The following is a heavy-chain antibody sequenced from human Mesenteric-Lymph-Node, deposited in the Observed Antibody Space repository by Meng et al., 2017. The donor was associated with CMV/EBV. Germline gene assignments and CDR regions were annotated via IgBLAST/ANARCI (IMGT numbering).Heavy chain of an antibody. CDR1: GFTFNSYG. CDR3: AKEAGYYDFVGGMDV. J-gene: IGHJ6*02. D-gene: IGHD3-3*01. Sequence: GESLKISCAASGFTFNSYGMHWVRQAPGKGLEWVALIWYDGSNKYYADSVKGRFTISRDNSKNIVYLQMNSLRAEDTAVYYCAKEAGYYDFVGGMDVWGQGTTVTVSS. CDR2: IWYDGSNK. V-gene: IGHV3-33*06.